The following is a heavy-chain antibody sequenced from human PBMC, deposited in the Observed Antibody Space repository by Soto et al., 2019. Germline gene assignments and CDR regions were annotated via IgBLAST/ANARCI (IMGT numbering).Heavy chain of an antibody. V-gene: IGHV3-21*01. CDR2: ISSSSSYI. J-gene: IGHJ3*02. Sequence: EVQLVESGGGLVKPGGSLRLSCAASGFTFSSYSMNWVRQAPGKGLEWVSSISSSSSYIYYADSVKGRFTISRDNAKNXPYLQMNSLRAEDTAVYYCARRYCSGGSCCAEAFDIWGQGTMVTVSS. D-gene: IGHD2-15*01. CDR3: ARRYCSGGSCCAEAFDI. CDR1: GFTFSSYS.